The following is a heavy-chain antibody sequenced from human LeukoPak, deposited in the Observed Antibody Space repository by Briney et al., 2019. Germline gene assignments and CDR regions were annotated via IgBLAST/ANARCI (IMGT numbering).Heavy chain of an antibody. D-gene: IGHD3-22*01. Sequence: PGGSLRLSCAASGFTFSNFWMHWVRQAPGKGLVWVSRIHSDGSSTIYADSVKGGFTISRDNAKTTLYLQMNSLRAEDTAVYYCARIQYYYDSSGYEAMSYFDYWGRGTLVTVSS. V-gene: IGHV3-74*01. J-gene: IGHJ4*02. CDR2: IHSDGSST. CDR1: GFTFSNFW. CDR3: ARIQYYYDSSGYEAMSYFDY.